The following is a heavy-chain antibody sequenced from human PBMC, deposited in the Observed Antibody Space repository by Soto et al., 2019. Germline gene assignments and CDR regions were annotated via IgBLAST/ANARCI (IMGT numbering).Heavy chain of an antibody. J-gene: IGHJ5*02. V-gene: IGHV1-46*01. CDR1: GYTFTSCY. CDR2: INPSGGST. D-gene: IGHD3-10*01. Sequence: QVQLVQSGAEVKKPGASVKVSCKASGYTFTSCYMHWVRQAPGQGLEWMGIINPSGGSTSYAQKFQGRVTMTRDTSTSAVEMELSSLRSEDTAVYYCAREGITMVPTDPWGQGTLVTVSS. CDR3: AREGITMVPTDP.